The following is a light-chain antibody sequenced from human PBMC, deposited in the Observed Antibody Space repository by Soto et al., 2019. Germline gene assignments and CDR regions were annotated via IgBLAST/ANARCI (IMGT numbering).Light chain of an antibody. Sequence: DIQMTQSPSSLSASIGDRVTITCRASETIGSYLNWYQQRPGKAPKLLIYAASGLHSGVPRRFSGSGSWPDFTLTISSLLPEDIATYYRQQSYSPLMYTFGQGTKLEIK. J-gene: IGKJ2*01. V-gene: IGKV1-39*01. CDR2: AAS. CDR1: ETIGSY. CDR3: QQSYSPLMYT.